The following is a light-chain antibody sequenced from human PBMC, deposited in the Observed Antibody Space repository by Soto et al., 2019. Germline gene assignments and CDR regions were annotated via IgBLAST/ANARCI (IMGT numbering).Light chain of an antibody. CDR1: QSVSSN. V-gene: IGKV3-15*01. CDR2: GAS. J-gene: IGKJ4*01. Sequence: EIVMTQSPATLSVSPGERATLSCRASQSVSSNLAWSQQKPGRAPRLLIYGASTRATGIPARFSGSGSGTEFTLTISSLQSEDFAVYYCQQYNNWPPATFGGGTKVEIK. CDR3: QQYNNWPPAT.